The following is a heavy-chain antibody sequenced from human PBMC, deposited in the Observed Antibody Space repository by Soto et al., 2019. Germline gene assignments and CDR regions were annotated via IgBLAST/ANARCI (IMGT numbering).Heavy chain of an antibody. J-gene: IGHJ4*02. CDR3: ARIRLDVVVVPAAIWFDY. Sequence: SETLSLTCTVSGDSISSGYYFWSWIRQHPGKGLEWIGHIYYSGSTYYSGSTYYSPSLKSRVSISVDTSKNQFSLQLNSVTAADTAVYYCARIRLDVVVVPAAIWFDYWGQGTLVTVSS. V-gene: IGHV4-31*03. CDR1: GDSISSGYYF. D-gene: IGHD2-2*03. CDR2: IYYSGSTYYSGST.